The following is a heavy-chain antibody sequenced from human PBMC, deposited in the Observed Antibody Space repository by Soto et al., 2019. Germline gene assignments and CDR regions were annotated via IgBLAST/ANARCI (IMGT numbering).Heavy chain of an antibody. CDR2: TYFRSKWYN. D-gene: IGHD5-12*01. V-gene: IGHV6-1*01. Sequence: SQTLSLTCAISGDSVSSNTASWNWIRQSPSRGLEWLGRTYFRSKWYNDYAVSVKSRIIINPDTSNNQFSLQLNSVTPEDTAVYFCAKGDNLGPKTGYAFDPWGQGIMITVSS. CDR3: AKGDNLGPKTGYAFDP. J-gene: IGHJ5*02. CDR1: GDSVSSNTAS.